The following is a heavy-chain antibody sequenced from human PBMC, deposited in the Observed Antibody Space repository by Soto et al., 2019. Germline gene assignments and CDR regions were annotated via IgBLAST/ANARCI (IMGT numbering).Heavy chain of an antibody. CDR1: GGSFSGYY. Sequence: QVQLQQWSAGLLKPSETLSLTCAVYGGSFSGYYWSWIRQPPGKGLEWIGEINHSGSTNYNPSIKSRVTLSVDTSKTQFSLKLSSVTAADTAVYYCASYSSSPIGWFDPWGQGTLVTVSS. CDR2: INHSGST. V-gene: IGHV4-34*01. CDR3: ASYSSSPIGWFDP. J-gene: IGHJ5*02. D-gene: IGHD6-6*01.